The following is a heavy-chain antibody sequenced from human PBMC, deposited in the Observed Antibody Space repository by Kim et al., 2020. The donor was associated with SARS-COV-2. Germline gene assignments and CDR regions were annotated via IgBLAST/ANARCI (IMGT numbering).Heavy chain of an antibody. J-gene: IGHJ4*01. CDR2: IDRSGST. CDR3: STRHCSAGSCTRPPFYY. CDR1: GGSSSGYY. V-gene: IGHV4-34*01. Sequence: SETLSLTCAVYGGSSSGYYWSWIRQPPGKGLEWVGEIDRSGSTHYNPSLKSRVTISLDTSKNQFSLKLSSVTAADTAVYYCSTRHCSAGSCTRPPFYYWG. D-gene: IGHD2-15*01.